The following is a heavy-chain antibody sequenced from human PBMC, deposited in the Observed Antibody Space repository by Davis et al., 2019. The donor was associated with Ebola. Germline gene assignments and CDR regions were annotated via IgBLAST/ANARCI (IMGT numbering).Heavy chain of an antibody. Sequence: ESLKISCAASGFTFSSYSMNWVRQAPGKGLEWVSSISSSSSYIYYADSVKGRFTISRDNAKNSLYLQMNSLRAEDTAVYYCARVGGTDTAMVTSWGYYGMDVWGQGTTVTVSS. D-gene: IGHD5-18*01. V-gene: IGHV3-21*01. CDR1: GFTFSSYS. CDR2: ISSSSSYI. CDR3: ARVGGTDTAMVTSWGYYGMDV. J-gene: IGHJ6*02.